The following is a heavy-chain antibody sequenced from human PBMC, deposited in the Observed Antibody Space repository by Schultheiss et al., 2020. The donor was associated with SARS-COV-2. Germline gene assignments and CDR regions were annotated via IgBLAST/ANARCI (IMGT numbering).Heavy chain of an antibody. CDR1: GFTFHDYA. CDR3: AKVGSSSSGFDY. J-gene: IGHJ4*02. Sequence: SLKISCAASGFTFHDYAMHWVRQAPGKGLEWVSGISWSSGSIGYADSVKGRFTISRDNAKNSLYLQMNSLRAEDTALYYCAKVGSSSSGFDYWGQGTLVTVSS. D-gene: IGHD6-6*01. CDR2: ISWSSGSI. V-gene: IGHV3-9*01.